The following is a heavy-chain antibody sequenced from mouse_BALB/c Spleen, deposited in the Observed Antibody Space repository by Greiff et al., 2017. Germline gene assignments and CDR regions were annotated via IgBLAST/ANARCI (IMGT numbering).Heavy chain of an antibody. CDR1: GYTFTSYW. Sequence: QVQLQQSGAELVKPGASVKLSCKTSGYTFTSYWIQWVKQRPGQGLGWIGEIFPGTGTTYYNEKFKGKATLTIDTSSSTAYMQLSSLTSEDSAVYFCARGYYGSSYEYFDYWGQGTTLTVSS. CDR3: ARGYYGSSYEYFDY. CDR2: IFPGTGTT. V-gene: IGHV1S132*01. J-gene: IGHJ2*01. D-gene: IGHD1-1*01.